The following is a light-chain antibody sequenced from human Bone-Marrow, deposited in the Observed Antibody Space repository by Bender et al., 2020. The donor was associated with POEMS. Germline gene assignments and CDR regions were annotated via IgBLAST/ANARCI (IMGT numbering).Light chain of an antibody. CDR1: TGAVTSGHY. CDR3: FLTSPNVGEV. Sequence: QAVVTQEPSLTVSPRGTVTLTCGSSTGAVTSGHYPYWFQQKPGQAPRTLIYDTNNKYSWTPARFSGSLLGGKAALTLSGAQAEDEADYYCFLTSPNVGEVFGGGTKLTV. V-gene: IGLV7-46*01. J-gene: IGLJ3*02. CDR2: DTN.